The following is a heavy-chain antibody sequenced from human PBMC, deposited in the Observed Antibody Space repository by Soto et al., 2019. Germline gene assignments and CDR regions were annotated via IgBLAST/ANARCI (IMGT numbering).Heavy chain of an antibody. V-gene: IGHV3-9*01. CDR2: INWNSGTM. D-gene: IGHD3-3*01. CDR3: AKGTEYGVVLMSTFDY. CDR1: GFIFDDYA. Sequence: VQLVESGGGLVQPGTSLRLSCAASGFIFDDYAMNWVRQAPGKGLEWVSGINWNSGTMVYVDSVKGRFTISRDNAKNSLYLQMNSLRPEDTAFYFCAKGTEYGVVLMSTFDYWGQGTLVTVSS. J-gene: IGHJ4*02.